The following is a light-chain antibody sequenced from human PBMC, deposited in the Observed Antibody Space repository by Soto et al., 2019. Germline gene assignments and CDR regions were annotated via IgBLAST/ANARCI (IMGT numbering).Light chain of an antibody. CDR2: DVT. Sequence: QSVLTQPRSVSGSPGQSVTVSCTGTSXDVGGYDFVSWYQQHPGKAPKLMIYDVTKRPSGVPDRFSGSKSGNTASLTISGLQAEDEAVYFCCSYAATYVYVFGTGTKVTVL. CDR3: CSYAATYVYV. CDR1: SXDVGGYDF. V-gene: IGLV2-11*01. J-gene: IGLJ1*01.